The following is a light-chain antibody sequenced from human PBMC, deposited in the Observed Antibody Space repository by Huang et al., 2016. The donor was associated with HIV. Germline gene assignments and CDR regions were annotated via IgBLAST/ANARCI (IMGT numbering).Light chain of an antibody. V-gene: IGKV1-5*03. Sequence: IQMTQSPSTLSAFVGDRITITCRASQSISDWLAWYQQRPGKAPYLLTYKASNLEDGVSSRFSGSGSGTEFTLTVNNLQPDDSATYYCQQYSSYSSWTFGQGTRVEI. J-gene: IGKJ1*01. CDR3: QQYSSYSSWT. CDR2: KAS. CDR1: QSISDW.